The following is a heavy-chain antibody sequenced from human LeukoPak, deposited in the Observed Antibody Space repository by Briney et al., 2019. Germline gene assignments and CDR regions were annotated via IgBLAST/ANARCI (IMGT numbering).Heavy chain of an antibody. J-gene: IGHJ5*02. CDR2: IYYTGDT. D-gene: IGHD6-25*01. Sequence: SETLSLTCTLSGGSISTSIFYWNWIRQHRGEGLEWMEYIYYTGDTFYNPSLNSRVTISLDTSENQFSLKLSSVTAADTAGDYCARGSGGGTWRQGTLVTVSS. CDR3: ARGSGGGT. CDR1: GGSISTSIFY. V-gene: IGHV4-31*03.